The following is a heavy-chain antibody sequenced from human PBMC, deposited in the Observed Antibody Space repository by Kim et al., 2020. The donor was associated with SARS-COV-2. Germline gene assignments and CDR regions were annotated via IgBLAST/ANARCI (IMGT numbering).Heavy chain of an antibody. CDR3: ATIIASTGSYAFDMWGQGTMVTVSSGPQARTGAPLRGWTFCHCDYYCYYGMDV. J-gene: IGHJ6*02. Sequence: SETLSLTCAVSGVSIRSSHWWSWVRQSPGKGLEWIGEIFHSGTTNYNPSLKSRLTISVDESKNQFSLKLTSVTAADTAVYYCATIIASTGSYAFDMWGQGTMVTVSSGPQARTGAPLRGWTFCHCDYYCYYGMDVWGQGTTVTVSS. CDR2: IFHSGTT. D-gene: IGHD2-15*01. V-gene: IGHV4-4*02. CDR1: GVSIRSSHW.